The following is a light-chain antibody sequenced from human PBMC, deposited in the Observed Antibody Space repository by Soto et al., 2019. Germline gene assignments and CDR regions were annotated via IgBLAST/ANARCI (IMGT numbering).Light chain of an antibody. CDR2: YTS. J-gene: IGKJ1*01. Sequence: IVLTQSPATRSVSAGERATLSCRASQYVGTRLAWYQHKPGQAPRLLIYYTSNRATGIPARFSGSVSGTDVTITINRLANEDGAIYYCHQRQSWTRTFGQGTKVDIK. CDR1: QYVGTR. CDR3: HQRQSWTRT. V-gene: IGKV3-11*01.